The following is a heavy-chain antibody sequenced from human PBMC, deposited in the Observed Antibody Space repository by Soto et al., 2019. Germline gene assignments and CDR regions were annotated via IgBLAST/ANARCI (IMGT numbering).Heavy chain of an antibody. Sequence: QVQLVQSGAEVKKPGASVKVSCKASGYTFTSYGISWVRQAPGQGLEWMGWISGYNGNTNYAQNLQGRVTMTTDTSTRTAYMELRSLRSDDTAVYYCTRDRRGITIFGVVIKENDWFDPWGQGTLVTVSS. J-gene: IGHJ5*02. V-gene: IGHV1-18*01. CDR3: TRDRRGITIFGVVIKENDWFDP. CDR2: ISGYNGNT. D-gene: IGHD3-3*01. CDR1: GYTFTSYG.